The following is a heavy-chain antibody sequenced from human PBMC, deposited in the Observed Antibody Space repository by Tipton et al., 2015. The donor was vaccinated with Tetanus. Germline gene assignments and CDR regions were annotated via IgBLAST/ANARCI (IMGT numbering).Heavy chain of an antibody. J-gene: IGHJ5*02. Sequence: SLRLSCAASGFTSSHYWMHWVRQAPGKGLVWVSEIKTDGTDTNYADSVKGRFTISRDNPKNTVFLQMNGLRVDDTAVYYCARDRGRSTSSTIWFDPWGQGTLVTVSS. V-gene: IGHV3-74*01. CDR3: ARDRGRSTSSTIWFDP. CDR2: IKTDGTDT. D-gene: IGHD6-6*01. CDR1: GFTSSHYW.